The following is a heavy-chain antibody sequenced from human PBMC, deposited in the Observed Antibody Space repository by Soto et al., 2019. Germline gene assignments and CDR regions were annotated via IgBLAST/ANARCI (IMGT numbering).Heavy chain of an antibody. CDR3: ARDQGYYDSSGTSWGAFDI. CDR1: GGTFSSYT. Sequence: QVQLVQSGAEVKKPGSSVKVSCKASGGTFSSYTISWVRQAPGQGLEWMGRIIPILGIANYAQKFQGRVTITADKSTSTAYMELSSLRSDDTAVYYCARDQGYYDSSGTSWGAFDIWGQGTMVTVSS. J-gene: IGHJ3*02. V-gene: IGHV1-69*08. D-gene: IGHD3-22*01. CDR2: IIPILGIA.